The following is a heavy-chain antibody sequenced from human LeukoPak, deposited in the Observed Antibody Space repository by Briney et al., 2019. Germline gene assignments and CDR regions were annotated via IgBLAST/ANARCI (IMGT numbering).Heavy chain of an antibody. D-gene: IGHD1-26*01. V-gene: IGHV4-61*02. J-gene: IGHJ4*02. CDR3: ASAPEEWELSYFDY. CDR2: IYTSGST. CDR1: GVSSSSGSYY. Sequence: SQTLSLTCTVSGVSSSSGSYYWSWIRQPAGKGLEWIVRIYTSGSTNYNPSLKSRVTISVNTSKNQFSLKLSSVTAADTAVYYCASAPEEWELSYFDYWGQGTLVTVPS.